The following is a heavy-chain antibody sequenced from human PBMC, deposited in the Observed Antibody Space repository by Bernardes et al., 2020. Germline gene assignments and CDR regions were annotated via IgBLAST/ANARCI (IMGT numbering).Heavy chain of an antibody. CDR3: ARANIKDYGDSLDY. D-gene: IGHD4-17*01. V-gene: IGHV3-74*01. J-gene: IGHJ4*02. CDR2: INSDGSST. CDR1: GFTFSSYS. Sequence: GGSLRLSCAASGFTFSSYSMTWVRQAPGKGLVWVSRINSDGSSTSYADSVKGRFTISRDNAKNTLYLQMNSLRAEDTAVYYCARANIKDYGDSLDYWGQGTLVTVSS.